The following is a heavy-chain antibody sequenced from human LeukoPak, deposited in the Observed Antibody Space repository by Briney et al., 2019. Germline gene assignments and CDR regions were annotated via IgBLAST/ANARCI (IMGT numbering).Heavy chain of an antibody. Sequence: GGSLRLSCAASGFTFSSYGMHWVRQAPGKGLEWVAVISYDGSNKYYADSVKGRFTISRDNSQNALYLQMNSLRAEDTAVYYCAKDGESSGWLDYWGQGTLVTVSS. CDR2: ISYDGSNK. V-gene: IGHV3-30*18. D-gene: IGHD6-19*01. CDR3: AKDGESSGWLDY. J-gene: IGHJ4*02. CDR1: GFTFSSYG.